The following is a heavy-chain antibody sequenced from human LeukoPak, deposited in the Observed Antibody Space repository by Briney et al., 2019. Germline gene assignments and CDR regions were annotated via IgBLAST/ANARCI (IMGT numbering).Heavy chain of an antibody. CDR3: ARADCSTTCYYFDD. CDR1: GGSIRGGPYH. D-gene: IGHD2-2*01. Sequence: KASETLSLTCAVPGGSIRGGPYHWSWIRQHPGKGLEWIGYIHYSGTTYYNPSLKSRVTISVDTSNNQFSLKLSSVSAADTAVYYCARADCSTTCYYFDDWGRGTLVTVSS. J-gene: IGHJ4*02. V-gene: IGHV4-31*11. CDR2: IHYSGTT.